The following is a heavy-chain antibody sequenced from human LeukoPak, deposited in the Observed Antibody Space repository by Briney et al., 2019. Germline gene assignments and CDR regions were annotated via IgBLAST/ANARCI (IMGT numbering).Heavy chain of an antibody. V-gene: IGHV1-2*02. CDR1: GYTFSGYY. CDR2: INPNSGGT. J-gene: IGHJ4*02. CDR3: ARLLWFGELSRPPNVDY. D-gene: IGHD3-10*01. Sequence: GASVKVSCKASGYTFSGYYMHWVRQAPGQGLEWMRWINPNSGGTNYAQKFQGRVTMTRDTSISTAYMELSRLRSDDTAVYYCARLLWFGELSRPPNVDYWGQGTLVTVSS.